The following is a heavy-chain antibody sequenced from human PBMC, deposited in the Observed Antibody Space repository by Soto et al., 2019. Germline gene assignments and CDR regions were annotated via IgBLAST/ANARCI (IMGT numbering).Heavy chain of an antibody. V-gene: IGHV4-28*01. CDR3: ARRESQGPIDY. CDR1: GYSISSSNW. J-gene: IGHJ4*02. CDR2: IYYSGTT. Sequence: QVQLQESGPGLVKPSDTLSLTCAVSGYSISSSNWWGWIRQPPGKGLEWIGYIYYSGTTYYNPSLKSRVTRSGDTAKNQFALKLTSVTAVDTAVYYCARRESQGPIDYWGQGTLVTVSS. D-gene: IGHD1-26*01.